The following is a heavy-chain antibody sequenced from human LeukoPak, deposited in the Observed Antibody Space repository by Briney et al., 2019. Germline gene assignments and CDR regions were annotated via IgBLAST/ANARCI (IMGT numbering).Heavy chain of an antibody. Sequence: GMSLRPFCAASGVTLSPYGMHWVRQAPGKGLEWVAVISYEGGTQHYADSVKGRFIISRDNPRNTLYLQMNILRTEDTAVYYCAKEGTPQVSASYGHWGQGTQVIVSS. D-gene: IGHD2-8*01. CDR1: GVTLSPYG. J-gene: IGHJ4*02. V-gene: IGHV3-30*18. CDR2: ISYEGGTQ. CDR3: AKEGTPQVSASYGH.